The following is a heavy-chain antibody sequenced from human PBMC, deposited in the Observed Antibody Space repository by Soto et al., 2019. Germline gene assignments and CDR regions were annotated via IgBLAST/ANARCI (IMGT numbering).Heavy chain of an antibody. D-gene: IGHD4-17*01. CDR2: ISGSGGST. CDR1: GGTFSSYA. CDR3: ARENDNYGGDRPNWLDP. J-gene: IGHJ5*02. Sequence: GGSLRLSCAASGGTFSSYAMSWVRQAPGKGLEWVSAISGSGGSTYYADSVKGRFTISRDNSKNTLYLQMNSLRAEDTAVYYCARENDNYGGDRPNWLDPWGQGTLVTVSS. V-gene: IGHV3-23*01.